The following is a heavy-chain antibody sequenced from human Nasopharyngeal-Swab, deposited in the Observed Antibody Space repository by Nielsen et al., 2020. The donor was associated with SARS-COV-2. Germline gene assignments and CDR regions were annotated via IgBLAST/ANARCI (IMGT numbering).Heavy chain of an antibody. V-gene: IGHV4-31*03. CDR2: IYYSGST. CDR1: GGSISSGGYY. Sequence: SETLSLTCTVSGGSISSGGYYWSWIRQHPGKGLEWIGYIYYSGSTYYNPSLKSRVTISVDTSKNQFSLKLSSVTAADTAVYYCARDRMAQSGRGFGEPWNYYGMDVWGQGTTVTVSS. CDR3: ARDRMAQSGRGFGEPWNYYGMDV. J-gene: IGHJ6*02. D-gene: IGHD3-10*01.